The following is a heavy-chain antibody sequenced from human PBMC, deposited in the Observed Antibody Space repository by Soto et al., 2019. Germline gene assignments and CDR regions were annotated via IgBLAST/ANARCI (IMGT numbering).Heavy chain of an antibody. Sequence: QVQLVQSGAEVKKPGASVKVSCKASGYTFTNYAMHWVRQAPGQRLEWMGWINVGNGNTEYSQKFLGRVTITRDTSASTAYRELTGLRSEDAAVYYCARYHSTSHWFDPWGQGTLVTVSS. CDR2: INVGNGNT. D-gene: IGHD6-6*01. CDR3: ARYHSTSHWFDP. CDR1: GYTFTNYA. J-gene: IGHJ5*02. V-gene: IGHV1-3*01.